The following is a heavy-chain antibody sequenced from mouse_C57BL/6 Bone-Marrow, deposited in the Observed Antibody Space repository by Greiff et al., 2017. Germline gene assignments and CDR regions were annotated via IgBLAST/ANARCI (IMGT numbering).Heavy chain of an antibody. D-gene: IGHD3-3*01. J-gene: IGHJ4*01. CDR2: IDPEDGDT. CDR3: TTIGDSSTYYAMDY. V-gene: IGHV14-1*01. CDR1: GFNIKDYY. Sequence: VQLQQSGAELVRPGASVKLSCTASGFNIKDYYMHWVKQRPEQGLEWIGRIDPEDGDTEYAPKFQGKATMTADTSSNTAYLQLSSLTSEGTAVYYCTTIGDSSTYYAMDYWGRGNSVTVSS.